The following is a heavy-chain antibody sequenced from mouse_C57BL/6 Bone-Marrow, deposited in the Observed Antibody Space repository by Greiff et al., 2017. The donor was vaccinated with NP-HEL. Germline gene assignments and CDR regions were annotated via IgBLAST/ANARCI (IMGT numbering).Heavy chain of an antibody. D-gene: IGHD2-5*01. V-gene: IGHV1-7*01. J-gene: IGHJ4*01. Sequence: QVQLKQSGAELAKPGASVKLSCKASGYTFTSYWMHWVKQRPGQGLEWIGYINPSSGYTKYNQKFKDKATLTADKSSSTAYMQLSSLTYEDSAVYYCASYYSNYLYAMDYWGQGTSVTVSS. CDR1: GYTFTSYW. CDR3: ASYYSNYLYAMDY. CDR2: INPSSGYT.